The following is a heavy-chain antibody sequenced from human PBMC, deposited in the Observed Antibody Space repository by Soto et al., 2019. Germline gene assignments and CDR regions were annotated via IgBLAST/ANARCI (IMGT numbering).Heavy chain of an antibody. V-gene: IGHV3-11*01. CDR2: ISGNGSIV. Sequence: GGSLRLSCVASGFTYDDYYMTWVRQAPGKGLEWVAFISGNGSIVHYADSVKGRFTISRDNAKKSLYLQMTSLRAEDTAVYYCAAGERWLQLAYWGQGTLVTVSS. D-gene: IGHD5-12*01. CDR1: GFTYDDYY. CDR3: AAGERWLQLAY. J-gene: IGHJ4*02.